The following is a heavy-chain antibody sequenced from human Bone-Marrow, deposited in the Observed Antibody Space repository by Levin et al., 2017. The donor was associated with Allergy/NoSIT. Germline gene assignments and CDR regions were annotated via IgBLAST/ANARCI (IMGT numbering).Heavy chain of an antibody. D-gene: IGHD6-19*01. J-gene: IGHJ4*02. CDR2: ISFDGSNT. CDR1: GFTFTSYA. V-gene: IGHV3-30*04. CDR3: ARGWLGWYSVDS. Sequence: GGSLRLSCAASGFTFTSYAMHWVRQAPGKGLEWVALISFDGSNTYYADSVKGRFTISRDDFKNTVYLQMNSLRPEDTAIYYCARGWLGWYSVDSWGQGTLVPVSS.